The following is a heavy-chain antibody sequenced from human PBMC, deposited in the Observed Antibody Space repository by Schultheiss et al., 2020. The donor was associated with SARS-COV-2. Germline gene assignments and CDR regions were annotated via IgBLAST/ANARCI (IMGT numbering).Heavy chain of an antibody. CDR2: ISYDGSNK. V-gene: IGHV3-30*19. J-gene: IGHJ5*02. Sequence: GGSLRLSCAASGFTFSSYGMHWVRQAPGKGLEWVAVISYDGSNKYYADSVKGRFTISRDNSKNTLYLQMGSLRAEDMAVYYCARDPTGGPQLPLPLGWFDPWGQGTLVTVSS. CDR3: ARDPTGGPQLPLPLGWFDP. CDR1: GFTFSSYG. D-gene: IGHD2-2*01.